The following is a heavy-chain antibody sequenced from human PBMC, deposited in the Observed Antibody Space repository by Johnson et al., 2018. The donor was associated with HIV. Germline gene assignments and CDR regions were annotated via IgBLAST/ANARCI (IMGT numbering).Heavy chain of an antibody. CDR3: ARDPAAAALRAFDI. CDR1: RFTFSTSA. CDR2: ISYDGSNK. J-gene: IGHJ3*02. Sequence: QVQLVESGGDVVQPGRSLRLSCAASRFTFSTSAMHWVRQAPGKGLEWVAVISYDGSNKYFADPVKGRFTISRDNSKNTLYLQMNSLRAEDTAVYYCARDPAAAALRAFDIWGQGTMVTVSS. D-gene: IGHD6-13*01. V-gene: IGHV3-30-3*01.